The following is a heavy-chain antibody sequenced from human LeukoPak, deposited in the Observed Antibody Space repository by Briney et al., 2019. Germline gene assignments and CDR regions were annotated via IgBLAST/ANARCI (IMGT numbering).Heavy chain of an antibody. J-gene: IGHJ4*02. CDR1: GFSLSAYG. CDR2: IWYDGTSK. V-gene: IGHV3-33*01. CDR3: ARSKSSTLIDY. D-gene: IGHD6-13*01. Sequence: GRSLRLSCAASGFSLSAYGVHWVRQAPGKGLEWVAVIWYDGTSKDYADSVKGRFTFSRDNSKNTLYLQMNSLTVEDTAVYYCARSKSSTLIDYGGQGTLVTVSS.